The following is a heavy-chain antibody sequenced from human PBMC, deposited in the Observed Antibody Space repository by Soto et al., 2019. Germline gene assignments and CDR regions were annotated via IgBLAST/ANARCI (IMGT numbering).Heavy chain of an antibody. J-gene: IGHJ4*02. V-gene: IGHV3-30-3*01. CDR1: GFTFSSCA. D-gene: IGHD4-17*01. Sequence: GGSLRLSCKGSGFTFSSCAIQWVRQAPGKGLEWVAAISDDGTNKHTADSVKGRFTISRDNSRNTVYLQVNSLRVEDTAVYYCVRRLTTTVTAMGYWGQGTPVTVSS. CDR2: ISDDGTNK. CDR3: VRRLTTTVTAMGY.